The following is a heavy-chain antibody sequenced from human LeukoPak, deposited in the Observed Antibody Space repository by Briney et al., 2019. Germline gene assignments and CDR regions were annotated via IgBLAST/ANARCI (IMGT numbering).Heavy chain of an antibody. J-gene: IGHJ5*02. D-gene: IGHD6-13*01. CDR2: ISGSGGST. V-gene: IGHV3-23*01. CDR1: GFTFSNYA. CDR3: AKGLISSSPRLDP. Sequence: PGGSLRLSCAASGFTFSNYAMSWVRQALGKGLEWVSAISGSGGSTYYADSVKGRFTISRDNSKSTLYLQMNSLRAEDTAVYYCAKGLISSSPRLDPWGQGTLVTVSS.